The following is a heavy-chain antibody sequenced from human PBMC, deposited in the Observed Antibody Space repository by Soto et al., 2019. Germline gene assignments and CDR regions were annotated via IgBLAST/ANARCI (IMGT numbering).Heavy chain of an antibody. CDR1: GFTFSSYG. CDR2: IWYDGSNK. Sequence: QVQLVESGGGVVQPGRSLRLSCAASGFTFSSYGMHWVRQAPGKGLEWVAVIWYDGSNKYYADSVKGRFTISRDNSKNTLYRQMNSLRAEDTDVSYCARGHDDGGNSVDYWGQGTLVTVSS. J-gene: IGHJ4*02. V-gene: IGHV3-33*01. D-gene: IGHD4-17*01. CDR3: ARGHDDGGNSVDY.